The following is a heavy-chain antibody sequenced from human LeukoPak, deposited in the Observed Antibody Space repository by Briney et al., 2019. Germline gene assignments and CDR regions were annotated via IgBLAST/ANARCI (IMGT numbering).Heavy chain of an antibody. CDR2: TRNKANSYNT. Sequence: GGSLRLSCAASGFTFSDHYMDWVRQAPGKGLEWVGRTRNKANSYNTEYAASVKGRFTISRDDSKNSLYLQMNSLKTEDTAVYYCARFYGSGSYYNDYWGQGTLVTVSS. CDR1: GFTFSDHY. D-gene: IGHD3-10*01. CDR3: ARFYGSGSYYNDY. J-gene: IGHJ4*02. V-gene: IGHV3-72*01.